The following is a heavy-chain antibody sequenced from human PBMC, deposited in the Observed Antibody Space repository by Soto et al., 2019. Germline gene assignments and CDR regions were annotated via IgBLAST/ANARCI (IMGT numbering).Heavy chain of an antibody. V-gene: IGHV3-15*01. CDR3: TTLITGPTGY. Sequence: PGGSLRLSCAASGFTFSNAWMIRVRQAPGKGLEWVGRIKSKAEGGTTDYAAPVKGRFTISRDDSKNTLYLQMNSLKTEDTAVYYGTTLITGPTGYWGQGTLVTVSS. CDR1: GFTFSNAW. J-gene: IGHJ4*02. CDR2: IKSKAEGGTT. D-gene: IGHD1-20*01.